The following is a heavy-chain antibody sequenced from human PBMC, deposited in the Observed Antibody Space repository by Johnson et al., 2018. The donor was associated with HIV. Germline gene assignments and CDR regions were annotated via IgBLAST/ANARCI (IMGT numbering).Heavy chain of an antibody. CDR3: ARVSQQQGGVYDAFDI. V-gene: IGHV3-66*03. CDR1: GFTVSSNY. Sequence: VQLVESGGGLMQPGGSLRLSCVASGFTVSSNYMSWVRQAPGKGLEWVSGISGGGGSTYYADSVKGRFTISRDNSKNPLYLQMNSLRAEDTAVYYCARVSQQQGGVYDAFDIWGQGTMVTVSS. CDR2: SGGGGST. D-gene: IGHD6-13*01. J-gene: IGHJ3*02.